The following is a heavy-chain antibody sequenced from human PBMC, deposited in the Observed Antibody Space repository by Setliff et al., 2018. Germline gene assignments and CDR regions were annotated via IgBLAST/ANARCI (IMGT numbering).Heavy chain of an antibody. CDR3: AREERYYNFCSGYFDY. Sequence: ASVKVSCKASGYTFTGYYMHWVRQAPGQGLEWMGWINPNSGGTNYAQKFQGWVTMTRDTSISTAYMELSRLRSDDTAVYYCAREERYYNFCSGYFDYWGQGTLVTVAS. CDR2: INPNSGGT. J-gene: IGHJ4*02. V-gene: IGHV1-2*04. D-gene: IGHD3-3*01. CDR1: GYTFTGYY.